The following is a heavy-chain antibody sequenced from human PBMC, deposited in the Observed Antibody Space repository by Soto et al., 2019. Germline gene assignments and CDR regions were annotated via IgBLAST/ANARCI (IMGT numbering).Heavy chain of an antibody. Sequence: SGPTLVNPTQTLTLTCTFSGFSLSTDDVGVGWIRQPPGKALDWLAVIYWGDDKRYSPSLKSRLTITKDTSKNQVLLTMTNMDPVDTXTYFCARSKYSISSFDYWGQGALVTVSS. J-gene: IGHJ4*02. D-gene: IGHD6-6*01. CDR1: GFSLSTDDVG. V-gene: IGHV2-5*02. CDR3: ARSKYSISSFDY. CDR2: IYWGDDK.